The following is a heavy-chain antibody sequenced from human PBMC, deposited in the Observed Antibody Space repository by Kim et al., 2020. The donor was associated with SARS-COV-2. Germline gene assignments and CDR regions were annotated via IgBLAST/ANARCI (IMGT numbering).Heavy chain of an antibody. D-gene: IGHD2-21*01. J-gene: IGHJ6*03. V-gene: IGHV4-4*02. CDR3: ASESSHCGGDCRLYYYYYYMDV. CDR1: GGSISSSNW. Sequence: SETLSLTCAVSGGSISSSNWWSWVRQPPGKGLEWIGEIYHSGSTNYNPSLKSRVTISVDKSKNQFSLKLSSVTAADTAVYYCASESSHCGGDCRLYYYYYYMDVWGKGTTVTVSS. CDR2: IYHSGST.